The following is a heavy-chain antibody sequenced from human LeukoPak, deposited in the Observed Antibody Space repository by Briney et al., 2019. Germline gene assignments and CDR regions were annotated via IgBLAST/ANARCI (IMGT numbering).Heavy chain of an antibody. CDR1: GFTFDDYS. D-gene: IGHD1-26*01. V-gene: IGHV3-43D*04. CDR2: ITWDGGST. Sequence: GGSLRLSCAASGFTFDDYSMHWVRQPPGKGLEWVSLITWDGGSTYYADSVKGRFTISRDNSKNSLYLQMNSLRPEDTALYYCAKDGRNYFDYWGQGTLVTVSS. CDR3: AKDGRNYFDY. J-gene: IGHJ4*02.